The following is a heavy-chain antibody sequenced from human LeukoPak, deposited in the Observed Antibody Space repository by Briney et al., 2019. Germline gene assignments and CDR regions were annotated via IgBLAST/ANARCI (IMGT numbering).Heavy chain of an antibody. CDR3: ARGADGVSSNSRGWFDP. CDR2: IYPGDSDT. Sequence: GESLKISRKGSGYSFTSYWIGWVRQMPGKGLEWMGIIYPGDSDTRYSPPFQGQVTISADKSISTAYLQWSSLKASDTAVYSCARGADGVSSNSRGWFDPWGQGTLVTVSS. J-gene: IGHJ5*02. V-gene: IGHV5-51*01. CDR1: GYSFTSYW. D-gene: IGHD2-15*01.